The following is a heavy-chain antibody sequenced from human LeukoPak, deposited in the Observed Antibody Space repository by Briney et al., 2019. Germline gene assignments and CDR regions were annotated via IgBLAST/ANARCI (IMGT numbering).Heavy chain of an antibody. CDR1: GYSFTNYW. Sequence: GESLRISCKGSGYSFTNYWISWVRRMPGKDLVWMGTIDPSDSYTSYSPSFQGHVTISADKSISTAYLQWSGLKASDSAIYYCARASSTLYADYWGQGTLVTVSS. D-gene: IGHD2-2*01. J-gene: IGHJ4*02. V-gene: IGHV5-10-1*01. CDR2: IDPSDSYT. CDR3: ARASSTLYADY.